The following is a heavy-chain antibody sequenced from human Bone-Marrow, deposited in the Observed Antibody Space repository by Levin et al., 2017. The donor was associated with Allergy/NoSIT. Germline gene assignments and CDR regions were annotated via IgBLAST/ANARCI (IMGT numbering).Heavy chain of an antibody. CDR3: VRGYSYGSPYSSGYYYLDY. D-gene: IGHD5-18*01. Sequence: PSETLSLTCSVSGGSIRNPDHWWSWVRQSPGKGLEWIGYIFWSGSTFYNPSLTSRPSMSVDTSKNQFSLKMRSVTAADTAVYYCVRGYSYGSPYSSGYYYLDYWGQGILVSVSS. V-gene: IGHV4-30-4*01. CDR1: GGSIRNPDHW. J-gene: IGHJ4*02. CDR2: IFWSGST.